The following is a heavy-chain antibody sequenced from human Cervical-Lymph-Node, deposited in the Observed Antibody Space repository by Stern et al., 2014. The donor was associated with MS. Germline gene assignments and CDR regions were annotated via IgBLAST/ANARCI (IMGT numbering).Heavy chain of an antibody. J-gene: IGHJ4*02. CDR1: GYTFTGYY. CDR3: AKDGYNY. CDR2: IIPNNGDT. V-gene: IGHV1-2*02. D-gene: IGHD5-24*01. Sequence: VQLLESGAEVKKPGASVKVSCKASGYTFTGYYIHWVRQAPGQGLEWMGWIIPNNGDTNYAQNFQGRVTMTRDTSISTAYMELSRLRSDDPAVYYCAKDGYNYWGQGTLVTVSS.